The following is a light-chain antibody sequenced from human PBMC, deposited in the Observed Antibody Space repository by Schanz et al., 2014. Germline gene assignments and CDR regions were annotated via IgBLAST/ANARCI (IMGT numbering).Light chain of an antibody. V-gene: IGKV1-5*03. CDR2: KAS. CDR3: QHET. CDR1: QSINSW. J-gene: IGKJ2*01. Sequence: DIQMTQSPSTLSASVGDTVTITCRASQSINSWLAWYQQKPGKAPNPLIYKASTLQVGVPSRFSGSGSGTEFTLTISSLQPDDFAAYYCQHETFGQGTKLEIK.